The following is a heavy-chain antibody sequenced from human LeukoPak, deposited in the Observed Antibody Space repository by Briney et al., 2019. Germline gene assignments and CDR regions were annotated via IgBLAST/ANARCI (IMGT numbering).Heavy chain of an antibody. V-gene: IGHV1-8*01. CDR1: GYTFTSYD. J-gene: IGHJ4*02. CDR2: MNPNSGNT. CDR3: ASLLHSSSSEDFSDY. D-gene: IGHD6-6*01. Sequence: RASVKVSCKASGYTFTSYDINWVRQATGQGLEWMGWMNPNSGNTGYAQKFQGRVTMTRNTSISTAYMELSSLRSEDTAVYYCASLLHSSSSEDFSDYGGKGTLVTFSS.